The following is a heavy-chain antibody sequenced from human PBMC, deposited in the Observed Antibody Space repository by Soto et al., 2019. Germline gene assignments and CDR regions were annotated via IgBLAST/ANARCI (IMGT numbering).Heavy chain of an antibody. Sequence: GGSLRLSCAASGFTFSSYWMPWVRQAPGKGLVWVSRINSDGSSTSYADSVKGRFTISRDNAKNTLYLQMNSLRAEDTAVYYCARDKMVRGVYYYYYGMEVWGQGTTVTVSS. CDR3: ARDKMVRGVYYYYYGMEV. CDR1: GFTFSSYW. J-gene: IGHJ6*02. V-gene: IGHV3-74*01. CDR2: INSDGSST. D-gene: IGHD3-10*01.